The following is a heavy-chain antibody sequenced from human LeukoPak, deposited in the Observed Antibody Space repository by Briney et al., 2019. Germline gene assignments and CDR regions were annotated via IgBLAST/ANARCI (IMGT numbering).Heavy chain of an antibody. D-gene: IGHD6-13*01. CDR2: ISGSGGST. CDR3: AKASSSWKYYFDC. V-gene: IGHV3-23*01. Sequence: PGGSLRLSCAASGFTFDDYGMSWVRQAPGKGLEWVSAISGSGGSTYYADSVKGRFTISRDNSKNTLYLQMNSLRAEDTAVYYCAKASSSWKYYFDCWGQGTLVTVSS. J-gene: IGHJ4*02. CDR1: GFTFDDYG.